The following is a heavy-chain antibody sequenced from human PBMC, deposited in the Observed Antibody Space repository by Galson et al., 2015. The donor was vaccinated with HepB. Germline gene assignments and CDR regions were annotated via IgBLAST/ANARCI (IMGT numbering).Heavy chain of an antibody. CDR3: ARDEDMVRGEGPYSYVLDV. D-gene: IGHD3-10*01. Sequence: SVKVSCKASGYTLTSNTISWVRQAPGQGPEWMGWNSPYNGNTYFAQKFQGRITMTADISTSTVYMDLRSLRSDDTGVYFCARDEDMVRGEGPYSYVLDVWGQGTTGTVSS. J-gene: IGHJ6*02. CDR2: NSPYNGNT. V-gene: IGHV1-18*04. CDR1: GYTLTSNT.